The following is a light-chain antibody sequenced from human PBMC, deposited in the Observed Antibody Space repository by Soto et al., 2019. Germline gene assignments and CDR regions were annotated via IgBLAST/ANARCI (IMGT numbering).Light chain of an antibody. CDR2: GNI. V-gene: IGLV1-40*01. CDR3: QSYDSTLIARYV. Sequence: QSVLTQPPSVSGAPGQRVTISCTGSSSNIGAGYDVHWYQQRPGTAPKLLIFGNINRPSGVPDRFSGSKSGTSASLAITGLQAEDEGDYYCQSYDSTLIARYVFGTWTKLTVL. CDR1: SSNIGAGYD. J-gene: IGLJ1*01.